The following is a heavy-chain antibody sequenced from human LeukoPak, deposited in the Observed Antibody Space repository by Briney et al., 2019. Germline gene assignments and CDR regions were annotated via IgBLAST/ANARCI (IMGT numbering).Heavy chain of an antibody. CDR1: GFTFSSYS. J-gene: IGHJ4*02. CDR3: ARKGRDYGDYYFDY. Sequence: GGSLRLSCAASGFTFSSYSMNWVRQALGKGLEWVSSISSSSSYIYYADSVKGRFTISRDNAKNSLYLQMNSLRAEDTAVYYCARKGRDYGDYYFDYWGQGTLVTVSS. D-gene: IGHD4-17*01. CDR2: ISSSSSYI. V-gene: IGHV3-21*01.